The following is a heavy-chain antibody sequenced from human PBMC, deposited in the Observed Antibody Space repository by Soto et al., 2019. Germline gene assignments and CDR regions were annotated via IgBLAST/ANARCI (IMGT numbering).Heavy chain of an antibody. Sequence: TLSLTCAVYGGSFSGYYWSWIRQPPGKGLEWIGESNHSGSTNYNPSLKSRVTISVDTSKNQFSLKLSSVTAADTAVYYCARQRSWSYYYYGMDVWGQGTTVTVSS. CDR1: GGSFSGYY. J-gene: IGHJ6*02. CDR2: SNHSGST. D-gene: IGHD6-13*01. V-gene: IGHV4-34*01. CDR3: ARQRSWSYYYYGMDV.